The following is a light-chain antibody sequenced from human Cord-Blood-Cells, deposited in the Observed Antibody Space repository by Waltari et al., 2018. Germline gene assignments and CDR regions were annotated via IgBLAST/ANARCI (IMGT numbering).Light chain of an antibody. CDR3: AAWDDSLNGWV. V-gene: IGLV1-44*01. J-gene: IGLJ3*02. CDR2: SNN. Sequence: QSVLTQPPPASGTPGQSVTISSSASRSNPGSNSVKWYQPLPGTAPKLLIYSNNQRPSGVPDRFSGSKSGTSASLAISGLQSEDEADYYCAAWDDSLNGWVFGGGTKLTVL. CDR1: RSNPGSNS.